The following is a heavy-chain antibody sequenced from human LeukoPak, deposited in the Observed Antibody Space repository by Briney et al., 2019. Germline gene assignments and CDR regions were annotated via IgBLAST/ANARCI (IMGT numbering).Heavy chain of an antibody. CDR1: GFNVSSNY. V-gene: IGHV3-53*01. J-gene: IGHJ4*02. CDR2: VYSDGST. Sequence: GGSLRLSCAASGFNVSSNYMSWVRQSPGKGLEWVSVVYSDGSTYYADSVKGRFIVSRDNSKNTLYLQMNSLRDEDTAVYYCARGSSSGWYSFDNWGQGTLVTVSS. CDR3: ARGSSSGWYSFDN. D-gene: IGHD6-19*01.